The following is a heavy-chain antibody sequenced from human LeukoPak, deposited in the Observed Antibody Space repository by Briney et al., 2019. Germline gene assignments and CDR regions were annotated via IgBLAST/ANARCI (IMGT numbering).Heavy chain of an antibody. Sequence: PSETLSLTCAVYGRCFSGYYWSWIRQPPGKGLEWIGEINHSGSTNYNPSLKSRVTISVDTSKNQFSLKLSSVTAADTAVYYCARGLGRRTIFGVVTGYYFDYWGQGTLVTVSS. J-gene: IGHJ4*02. CDR2: INHSGST. V-gene: IGHV4-34*01. D-gene: IGHD3-3*01. CDR1: GRCFSGYY. CDR3: ARGLGRRTIFGVVTGYYFDY.